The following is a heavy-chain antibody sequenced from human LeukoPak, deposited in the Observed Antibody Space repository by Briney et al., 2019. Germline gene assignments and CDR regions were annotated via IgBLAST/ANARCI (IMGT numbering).Heavy chain of an antibody. CDR2: ISMTGAST. Sequence: PGGSLRLSCAASGFTFSSYAMSWVRQGPGKGLEWVSGISMTGASTYYTDSVKGRFTISRDNSKKTLYLQMNSLRAEDTVVYYCAKDPFVFESGSYLIDYWGQGTLVTVSS. CDR1: GFTFSSYA. V-gene: IGHV3-23*01. J-gene: IGHJ4*02. CDR3: AKDPFVFESGSYLIDY. D-gene: IGHD1-26*01.